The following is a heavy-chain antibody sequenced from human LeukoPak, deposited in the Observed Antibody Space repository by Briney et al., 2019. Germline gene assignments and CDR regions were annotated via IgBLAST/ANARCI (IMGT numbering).Heavy chain of an antibody. V-gene: IGHV4-61*05. CDR1: GGSISSSSYY. CDR2: IFYSGST. CDR3: ARHAGGWSYFDY. Sequence: SETLSLTCTVSGGSISSSSYYWGWIRQPPGKGLEWIGFIFYSGSTNYNPSLKSRVTISVDTSKNQFSLRLSSVTAADTAVYYCARHAGGWSYFDYWGQGTLVTVSS. D-gene: IGHD2-15*01. J-gene: IGHJ4*02.